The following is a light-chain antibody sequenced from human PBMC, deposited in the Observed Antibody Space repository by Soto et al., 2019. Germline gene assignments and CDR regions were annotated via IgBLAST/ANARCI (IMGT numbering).Light chain of an antibody. CDR2: DAS. CDR3: QQYNSYSPWT. CDR1: QSISSW. J-gene: IGKJ1*01. Sequence: DIQMTQSPSTLSASVGDRVTITCRASQSISSWLAWYQQKPGKAPKLLIYDASSLESGVPSRFSGSGSGTELTLTISSLQPDDFATYYCQQYNSYSPWTFGPGTKVEIK. V-gene: IGKV1-5*01.